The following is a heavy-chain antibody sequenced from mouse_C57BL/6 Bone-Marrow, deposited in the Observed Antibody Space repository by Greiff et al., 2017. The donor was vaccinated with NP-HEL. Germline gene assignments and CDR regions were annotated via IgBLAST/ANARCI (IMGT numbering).Heavy chain of an antibody. CDR1: GYAFTNYL. Sequence: QVQLQQSGAELVRPGTSVKVSCKASGYAFTNYLIEWVKQRPGQGLEWNGVINPGSGGTNYNEKFKGKATLTADKSSSTAYMQLSSLTSEDSAVYFCARTTVVATDYWGQGTTLTVSS. V-gene: IGHV1-54*01. CDR2: INPGSGGT. CDR3: ARTTVVATDY. D-gene: IGHD1-1*01. J-gene: IGHJ2*01.